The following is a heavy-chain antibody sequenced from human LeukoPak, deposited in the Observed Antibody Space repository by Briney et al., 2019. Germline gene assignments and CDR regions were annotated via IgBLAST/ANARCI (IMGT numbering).Heavy chain of an antibody. J-gene: IGHJ5*02. Sequence: PGGSLRLSCAASGFTVSSNYMSWVRQAPGKGLEWVSVIYSGGSTYYADSVKGRFTISRDNSKNTLYLQMNSLRAEDTAVYYCARLDIASNWFDPWGQGTLVTVSS. D-gene: IGHD5-12*01. CDR1: GFTVSSNY. CDR2: IYSGGST. V-gene: IGHV3-66*01. CDR3: ARLDIASNWFDP.